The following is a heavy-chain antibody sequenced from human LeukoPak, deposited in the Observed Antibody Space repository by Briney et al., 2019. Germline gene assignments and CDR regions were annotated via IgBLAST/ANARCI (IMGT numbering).Heavy chain of an antibody. CDR1: GCSFTSSW. CDR3: ARQPGAGWFDP. J-gene: IGHJ5*02. V-gene: IGHV5-51*01. D-gene: IGHD3-10*01. Sequence: PGESLKISCQACGCSFTSSWNGWARQMPVKGLEWMAIINPGDSDTRYSPSFQGQVTISADKSISTVYLQWGSLKASDTAMYYCARQPGAGWFDPWGQGTLVTVSS. CDR2: INPGDSDT.